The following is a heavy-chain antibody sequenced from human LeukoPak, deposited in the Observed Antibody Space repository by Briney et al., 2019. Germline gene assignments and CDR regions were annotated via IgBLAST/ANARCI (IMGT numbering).Heavy chain of an antibody. CDR2: MNPNGGNT. D-gene: IGHD2-15*01. CDR1: GYTFTSYD. CDR3: ARGASLRAVVVGATSSPPMPYDF. J-gene: IGHJ4*02. V-gene: IGHV1-8*01. Sequence: GASVKVSCKASGYTFTSYDINWVRQATGQGLEWMGWMNPNGGNTGYAQKFQGRVTMTRNTSISTAYMEVSSLGSEDTAVYYCARGASLRAVVVGATSSPPMPYDFWGQGTLVTVSS.